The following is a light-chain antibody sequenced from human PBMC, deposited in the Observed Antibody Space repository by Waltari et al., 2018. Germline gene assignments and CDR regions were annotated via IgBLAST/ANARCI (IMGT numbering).Light chain of an antibody. CDR1: QSIARN. V-gene: IGKV3-15*01. CDR2: GAS. Sequence: ILMMQSPPTLSLSPGESATLSCRASQSIARNLAWYQQKPGQAPRLLIYGASTRATGIPARFSGSGSGTEFTLTISSLQSEDFAVYYCQQYNSWRTFGQGTKLEIK. CDR3: QQYNSWRT. J-gene: IGKJ2*01.